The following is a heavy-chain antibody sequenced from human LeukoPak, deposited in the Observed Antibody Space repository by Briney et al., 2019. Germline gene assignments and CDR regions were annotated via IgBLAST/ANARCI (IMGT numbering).Heavy chain of an antibody. D-gene: IGHD1-26*01. J-gene: IGHJ4*02. CDR2: IDTDGSFT. Sequence: GGSLRLSCAASGFTFSSYWMHWVRQAPGKGLVWVSRIDTDGSFTSYADSVRGRFTISRDNAKNTLYLQMSSLRAEDTAVYYCIRGTVGAPGNDYWGQGTLVTVSS. CDR3: IRGTVGAPGNDY. V-gene: IGHV3-74*01. CDR1: GFTFSSYW.